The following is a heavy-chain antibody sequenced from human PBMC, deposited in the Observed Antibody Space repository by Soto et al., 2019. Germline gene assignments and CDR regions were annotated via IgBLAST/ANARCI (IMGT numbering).Heavy chain of an antibody. CDR3: ARDPMVRGVITSYGMDV. CDR1: GFTFSSYG. D-gene: IGHD3-10*01. V-gene: IGHV3-33*01. J-gene: IGHJ6*02. Sequence: QVQLMESGGGVVQPGRSLRLSCAASGFTFSSYGMHWVRQAPGKGLEWVAVIWYDGSNKYYADSVKGRFTISRDNSKNTLYLQMNSLRAEDTAVYYCARDPMVRGVITSYGMDVWGQGTTVTVSS. CDR2: IWYDGSNK.